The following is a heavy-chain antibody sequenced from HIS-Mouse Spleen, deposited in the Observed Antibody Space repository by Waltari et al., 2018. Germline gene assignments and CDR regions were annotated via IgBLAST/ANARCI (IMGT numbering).Heavy chain of an antibody. Sequence: QVQLQQWGAGLLKPSETLSLTCAVYGGSFSGYYWSWIRQPPGKGLEWIGEINHSGSTNDNPSLKSRVTISVDTSKNQFSLKLSSVTAADTAVYYCARTKFGDYWGQGTLVTVSS. D-gene: IGHD3-10*01. V-gene: IGHV4-34*01. CDR2: INHSGST. CDR1: GGSFSGYY. J-gene: IGHJ4*02. CDR3: ARTKFGDY.